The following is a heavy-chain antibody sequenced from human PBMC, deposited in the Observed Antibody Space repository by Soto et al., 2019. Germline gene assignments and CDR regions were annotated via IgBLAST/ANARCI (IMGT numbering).Heavy chain of an antibody. CDR3: ARRYSSSFDF. D-gene: IGHD6-13*01. CDR1: GGSISSYY. Sequence: QVQLQESGPGLVKPSENLSLTCTVSGGSISSYYWSWIRQPPGKGLEWIGYIYYSGSTNYNPSLKSRVTISVDTSKNQSSLKLSSVTAADTAVYYCARRYSSSFDFWGQGTLVTVSS. J-gene: IGHJ4*02. V-gene: IGHV4-59*08. CDR2: IYYSGST.